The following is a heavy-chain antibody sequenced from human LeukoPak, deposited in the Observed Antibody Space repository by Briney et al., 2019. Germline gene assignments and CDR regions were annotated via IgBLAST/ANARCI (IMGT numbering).Heavy chain of an antibody. J-gene: IGHJ4*02. D-gene: IGHD2-15*01. CDR2: ISGSRGST. Sequence: PGGSLRLSCAASGFTFSSYAMSWVRQAPGKGLEWVSAISGSRGSTYYADSVKGRFTISRDNSKNTLYLQMNSLRAEDTAVYYCAKDRLGYCSGGSCYSGGYWGQGTLVTVSS. CDR3: AKDRLGYCSGGSCYSGGY. V-gene: IGHV3-23*01. CDR1: GFTFSSYA.